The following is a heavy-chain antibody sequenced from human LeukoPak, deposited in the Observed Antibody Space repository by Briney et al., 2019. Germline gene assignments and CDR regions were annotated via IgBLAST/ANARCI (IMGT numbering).Heavy chain of an antibody. CDR2: ISWNSGSI. CDR3: ARLYDGSGYHANHFDY. CDR1: GFTFDDYA. D-gene: IGHD3-22*01. J-gene: IGHJ4*02. Sequence: GGSLRLSCAASGFTFDDYAMHWVRHAPGKGLEWVSGISWNSGSIGYAGSVKGRFTISRDNAKNSLYLQMNSLRAEDTALYYCARLYDGSGYHANHFDYWGQGALVTVSS. V-gene: IGHV3-9*01.